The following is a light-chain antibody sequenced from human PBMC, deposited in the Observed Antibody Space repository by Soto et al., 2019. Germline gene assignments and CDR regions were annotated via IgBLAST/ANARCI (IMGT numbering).Light chain of an antibody. V-gene: IGKV3-11*01. J-gene: IGKJ4*01. CDR1: QTVGGH. CDR3: QHHSNWLRT. Sequence: EGVLTQSPATLSLSPGERATLSVRASQTVGGHFSWYQQKPGQAPRLLISETSHRATGIPGRFSGSGSGTDVTLTISSLEPEDFAVYYCQHHSNWLRTFGGGTKVDIK. CDR2: ETS.